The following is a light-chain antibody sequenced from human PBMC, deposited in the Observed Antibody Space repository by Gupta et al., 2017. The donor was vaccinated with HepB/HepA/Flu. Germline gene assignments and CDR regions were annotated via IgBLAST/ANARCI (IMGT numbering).Light chain of an antibody. CDR2: GNS. CDR1: SSNIGAGYD. J-gene: IGLJ1*01. CDR3: QSYDSSLSGFYV. V-gene: IGLV1-40*01. Sequence: QSVLTQPPSVSGAPGQRVTIPRTGSSSNIGAGYDVHWYQQLPGTAPKLLIYGNSNRPSGVPDRFSGSKSGTSASLAITGLQAEDEADYYCQSYDSSLSGFYVFGTGTKVTVL.